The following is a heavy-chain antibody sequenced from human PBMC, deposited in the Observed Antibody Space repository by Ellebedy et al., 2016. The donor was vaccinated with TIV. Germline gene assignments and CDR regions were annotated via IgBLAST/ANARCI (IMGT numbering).Heavy chain of an antibody. CDR2: IRKTIDGGLT. Sequence: GGSLRLXCAVSGFTFSNAWMSWVRQAPGKGLEWVGRIRKTIDGGLTEYAAPVKGRFTISRDDPQNTLYLQMNSLKTEDTAVYYCLGNDYGDYWGQGTLVTVAS. CDR1: GFTFSNAW. CDR3: LGNDYGDY. V-gene: IGHV3-15*01. J-gene: IGHJ4*02. D-gene: IGHD3-16*01.